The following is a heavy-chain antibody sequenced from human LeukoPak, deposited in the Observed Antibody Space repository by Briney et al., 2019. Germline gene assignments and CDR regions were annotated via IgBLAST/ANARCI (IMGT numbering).Heavy chain of an antibody. J-gene: IGHJ4*02. V-gene: IGHV3-30*04. D-gene: IGHD6-19*01. CDR2: ISYDGSKK. CDR3: ARSGSASTSGWYDYFDY. CDR1: GFTFSSSA. Sequence: PGRSLRLSCAASGFTFSSSAMQWVRQAPGKGLEWVAVISYDGSKKYYADSVKGRFTISRDDSKNTLYLQMNSLRGEDTAVYHCARSGSASTSGWYDYFDYWGRGTLVTVSS.